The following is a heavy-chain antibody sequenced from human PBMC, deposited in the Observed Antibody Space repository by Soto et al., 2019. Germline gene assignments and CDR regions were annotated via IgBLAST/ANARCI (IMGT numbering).Heavy chain of an antibody. CDR3: EKVNCAGTGGYSKQFDF. Sequence: QVQLQESGPGLVKPSQTLSLTCTVSGGSISSGGYYWSWLSQHAGKGLEWIGNIYYSGSTYYSPYVQSRITVDVDTSKNQLHLNRMSLTAAAADVYYCEKVNCAGTGGYSKQFDFWGEGTLVTVSS. J-gene: IGHJ4*02. CDR1: GGSISSGGYY. V-gene: IGHV4-31*03. CDR2: IYYSGST. D-gene: IGHD2-21*01.